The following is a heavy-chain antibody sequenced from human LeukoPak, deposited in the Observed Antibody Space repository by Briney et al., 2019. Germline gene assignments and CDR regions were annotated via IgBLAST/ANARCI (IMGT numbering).Heavy chain of an antibody. V-gene: IGHV3-20*04. J-gene: IGHJ4*02. Sequence: GASLRLSCAASGFTFDDYGMSWVRQVPGKGLEWVSGINWNGGSTGYADSVKGRFTISRDNAKNSLFLQMNSLRAEDTAFYYCASGSGSGYYYFVYWGQGTLVTVSS. D-gene: IGHD3-22*01. CDR1: GFTFDDYG. CDR2: INWNGGST. CDR3: ASGSGSGYYYFVY.